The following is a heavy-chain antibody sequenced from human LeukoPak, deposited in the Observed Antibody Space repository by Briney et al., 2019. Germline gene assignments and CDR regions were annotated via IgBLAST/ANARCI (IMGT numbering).Heavy chain of an antibody. V-gene: IGHV3-23*01. CDR2: ISGSGGST. J-gene: IGHJ4*02. CDR3: AKALPEYYDSSGYYY. CDR1: GFTFSSYA. Sequence: PGGSLRLSCAASGFTFSSYAMSWVRQAPGKGLEWVSAISGSGGSTYYADSVKGRFTISRDNTKNTLYRQMNSLRAEDTAVYYCAKALPEYYDSSGYYYWGQGTLVTVSS. D-gene: IGHD3-22*01.